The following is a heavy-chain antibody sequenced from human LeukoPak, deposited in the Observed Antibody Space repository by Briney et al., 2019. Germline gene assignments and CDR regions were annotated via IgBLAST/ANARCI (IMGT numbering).Heavy chain of an antibody. D-gene: IGHD6-19*01. CDR1: GFTFSSYW. J-gene: IGHJ4*02. CDR2: IKQDGSEK. Sequence: PGGSLRLSCAASGFTFSSYWMSWVRQAPGKGLEWVANIKQDGSEKYYVDSVKGRFTISRDNAKNSLYLQIKRLRAEDTAVYYCARKGIAVSYYFDYWGQGTLVTVSS. V-gene: IGHV3-7*01. CDR3: ARKGIAVSYYFDY.